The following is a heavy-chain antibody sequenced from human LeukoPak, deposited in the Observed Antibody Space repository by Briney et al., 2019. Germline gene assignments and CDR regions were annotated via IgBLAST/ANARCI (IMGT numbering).Heavy chain of an antibody. J-gene: IGHJ3*02. D-gene: IGHD3-22*01. CDR1: GYTFTSYY. CDR3: AREKYYYDSSGPHGFDI. V-gene: IGHV1-2*02. CDR2: INPNNGGT. Sequence: ASVKVSCKASGYTFTSYYMHWVRQAPGQGLEWMGWINPNNGGTNYGQKFRGRVTMTRDTSTTTAYMELSRLRSDDTALYYCAREKYYYDSSGPHGFDIWGQGTMVTVSS.